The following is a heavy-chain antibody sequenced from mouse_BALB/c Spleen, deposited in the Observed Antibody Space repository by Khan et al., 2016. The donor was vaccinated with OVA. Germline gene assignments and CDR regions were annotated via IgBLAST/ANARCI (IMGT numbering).Heavy chain of an antibody. D-gene: IGHD2-10*01. Sequence: QVQLQQSGAELVKPGASVKLSCKASGYTFTNYWVHWVKQRPGQGLEWIGEIYPGDGRVNYNQKFRIKATLIVDKSSSTAYMQLSSLTSEDSAVYYCVRSAYFGNYFDHWAQGTTLTVSS. V-gene: IGHV1S81*02. CDR3: VRSAYFGNYFDH. CDR1: GYTFTNYW. J-gene: IGHJ2*01. CDR2: IYPGDGRV.